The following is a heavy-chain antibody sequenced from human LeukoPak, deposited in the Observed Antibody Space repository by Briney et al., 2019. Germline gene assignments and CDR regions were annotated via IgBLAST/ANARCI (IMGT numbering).Heavy chain of an antibody. V-gene: IGHV1-18*01. Sequence: GASVKVSCKASGYTFTNYCMSWLRQAPGQGLEWMGWISGYNGNTNYAQKLQGRVTMTTDTSTSTAYMELRSLRSDDTAVYYCAASGWSKPYYFDSWGQGTLVTVSS. CDR2: ISGYNGNT. CDR3: AASGWSKPYYFDS. D-gene: IGHD6-19*01. J-gene: IGHJ4*02. CDR1: GYTFTNYC.